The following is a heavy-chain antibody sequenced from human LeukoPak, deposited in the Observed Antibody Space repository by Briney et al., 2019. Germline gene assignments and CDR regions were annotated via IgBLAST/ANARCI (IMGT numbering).Heavy chain of an antibody. CDR1: GYTFTGYY. CDR3: ARGEMITFGGVIAINTFDI. D-gene: IGHD3-16*02. V-gene: IGHV1-2*02. CDR2: INPTSGGT. J-gene: IGHJ3*02. Sequence: ASVKVSCKTSGYTFTGYYIQWVRQAPGQGLEWMGYINPTSGGTNYAQEFQGRVTMTRDTSISTAYMELSRLTSDDTAVYYCARGEMITFGGVIAINTFDIWGQGTMVTVS.